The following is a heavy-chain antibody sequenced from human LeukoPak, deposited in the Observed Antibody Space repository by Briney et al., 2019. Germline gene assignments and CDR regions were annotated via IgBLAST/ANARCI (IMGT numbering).Heavy chain of an antibody. CDR3: ARVGIYYDSSGLRQDAFDI. J-gene: IGHJ3*02. CDR2: IYTSGST. D-gene: IGHD3-22*01. V-gene: IGHV4-61*02. Sequence: SETLSLTCPVSGGSISSGRYYWSWIRQPAGKGLEWIGRIYTSGSTNYNPSLKSRVTISVDTSKNQFSLKLSSVTAADTAVYYCARVGIYYDSSGLRQDAFDIWGQGTMVTVSS. CDR1: GGSISSGRYY.